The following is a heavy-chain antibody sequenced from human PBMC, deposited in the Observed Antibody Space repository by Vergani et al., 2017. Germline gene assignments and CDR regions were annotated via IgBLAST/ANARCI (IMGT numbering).Heavy chain of an antibody. J-gene: IGHJ6*03. V-gene: IGHV1-69*08. CDR3: ARDRDGVKNWNPYFYYYMDV. CDR1: GGTFSSYT. D-gene: IGHD1-1*01. CDR2: IIPILGIA. Sequence: QVQLVQSGAEVKKPGSSVKVSCKASGGTFSSYTISWVRQAPGQGLEWMGRIIPILGIANYAQKFQGRVTITADKSTSTAYMELSSLRSEDTAVYYCARDRDGVKNWNPYFYYYMDVWGKGP.